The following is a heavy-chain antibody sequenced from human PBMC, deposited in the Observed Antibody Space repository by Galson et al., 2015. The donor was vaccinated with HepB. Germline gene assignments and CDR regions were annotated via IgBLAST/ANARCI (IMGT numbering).Heavy chain of an antibody. CDR1: GGSFSGYY. V-gene: IGHV4-34*01. Sequence: ETLSLTCAVYGGSFSGYYWSWIRQPPGKGLEWIGEINHSGSTNYNPSLKSRVTISVDTSKNQFSLKLSSVTAADTAVYYCARGQRYYYDSSGYYVGWDYWGQGTLVTVSS. CDR2: INHSGST. D-gene: IGHD3-22*01. J-gene: IGHJ4*02. CDR3: ARGQRYYYDSSGYYVGWDY.